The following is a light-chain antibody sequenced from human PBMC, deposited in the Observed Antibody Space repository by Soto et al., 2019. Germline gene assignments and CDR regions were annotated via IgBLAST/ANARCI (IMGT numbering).Light chain of an antibody. CDR2: SAS. CDR1: QTISTW. J-gene: IGKJ4*01. CDR3: LQHNNYPLT. Sequence: DIQVTQSPPTLSASVGDRVTITCRASQTISTWMAWYQQKPGKAPKRLIYSASKLQSGVPSRFSGSGSGTEFTFTISSLQPEDLATYYCLQHNNYPLTFGGGTKVEIK. V-gene: IGKV1-17*01.